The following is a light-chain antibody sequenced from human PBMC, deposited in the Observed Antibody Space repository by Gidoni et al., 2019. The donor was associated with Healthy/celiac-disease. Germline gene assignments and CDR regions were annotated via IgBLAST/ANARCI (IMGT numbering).Light chain of an antibody. CDR3: QQSYSTPPLT. CDR2: AAS. CDR1: QSISSY. J-gene: IGKJ4*01. V-gene: IGKV1-39*01. Sequence: DIQMTQSPSSLSASVGDRVTITCRASQSISSYLHWYQQKPGKAPKLLIYAASSLQSGVPSRFSGSGSGTDFTLTISSLQHEDFATYYCQQSYSTPPLTFGGXTKVEIK.